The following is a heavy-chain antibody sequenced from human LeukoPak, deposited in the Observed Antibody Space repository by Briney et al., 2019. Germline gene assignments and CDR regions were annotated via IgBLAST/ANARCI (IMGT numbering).Heavy chain of an antibody. CDR3: ARDRAAGYADAFDI. CDR1: GITFSNYA. D-gene: IGHD6-25*01. CDR2: ISGSGGST. V-gene: IGHV3-23*01. Sequence: GGSLRLSCAASGITFSNYAMSWVRQAPGKGLEWVSAISGSGGSTYYADSVKGRFTISRDNSNNTLYLQMNSLRAEDTAVYYCARDRAAGYADAFDIWGKGTTVTVSS. J-gene: IGHJ3*02.